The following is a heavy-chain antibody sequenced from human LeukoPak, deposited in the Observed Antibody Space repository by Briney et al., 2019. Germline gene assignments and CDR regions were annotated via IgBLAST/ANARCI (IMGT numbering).Heavy chain of an antibody. V-gene: IGHV4-34*01. CDR2: STHSGST. J-gene: IGHJ4*02. D-gene: IGHD6-25*01. CDR1: GGSFSGHY. CDR3: ARGRTGAAALDF. Sequence: SETLSLTCAVYGGSFSGHYWTWIRQSPGKGLDWIGESTHSGSTNYNPSLKSRLTILVDTFKNQFSLKLTSVSAADTAVYHCARGRTGAAALDFWGPGTLVTVSS.